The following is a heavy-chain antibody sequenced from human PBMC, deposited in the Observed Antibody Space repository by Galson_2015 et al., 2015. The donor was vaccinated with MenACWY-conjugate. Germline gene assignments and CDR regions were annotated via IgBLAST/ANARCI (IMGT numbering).Heavy chain of an antibody. V-gene: IGHV1-69*06. CDR2: IIPIFETT. J-gene: IGHJ6*03. D-gene: IGHD1-1*01. CDR3: AREGGSQGQRLFTPFSSSTGV. CDR1: GGRFSTYG. Sequence: SVKVSCKASGGRFSTYGLSWVRQAPGQGLEWMGGIIPIFETTHYAQKFQGRLTITADKSTSTAYMELTSLRSEDTAVYYCAREGGSQGQRLFTPFSSSTGVRGKGITVTV.